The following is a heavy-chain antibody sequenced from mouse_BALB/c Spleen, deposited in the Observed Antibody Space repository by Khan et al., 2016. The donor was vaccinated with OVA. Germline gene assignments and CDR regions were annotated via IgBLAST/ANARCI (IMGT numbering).Heavy chain of an antibody. D-gene: IGHD1-1*01. CDR2: IWGGGST. V-gene: IGHV2-6-5*01. CDR3: DKEDYGSSSFDY. Sequence: QVQLKESGPGLVAPSQSLSITCSVSGFSLTDYGVSWIRQPPGKGLEWLGVIWGGGSTYYNSTLKSRLSIRQDNSKSQVFLKMNSLQTDDTAMYYCDKEDYGSSSFDYWGQGTTLTVSS. J-gene: IGHJ2*01. CDR1: GFSLTDYG.